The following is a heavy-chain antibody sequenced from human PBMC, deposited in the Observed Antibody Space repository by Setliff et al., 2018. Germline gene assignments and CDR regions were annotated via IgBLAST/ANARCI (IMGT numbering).Heavy chain of an antibody. CDR1: GGSVSTYY. D-gene: IGHD2-8*01. Sequence: SETLSLTCTVSGGSVSTYYWTWIRQPPGKGLEWIGFVYNSGSTTYNPSLKSRVTISVDTSNNQFSLKLTSVTAADTAMYYCARHGLHCTNGICPPPFDPWGQGTLV. CDR3: ARHGLHCTNGICPPPFDP. V-gene: IGHV4-59*08. J-gene: IGHJ5*02. CDR2: VYNSGST.